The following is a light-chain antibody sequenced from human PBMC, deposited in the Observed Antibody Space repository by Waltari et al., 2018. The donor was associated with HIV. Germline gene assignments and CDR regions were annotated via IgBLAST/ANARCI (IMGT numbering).Light chain of an antibody. CDR1: SSDVGGYNY. CDR3: NSYTSSTTRV. CDR2: EVS. Sequence: QSALTQPASVSGSPGQSITISCTGTSSDVGGYNYVSWYQQHPGKAPKRLIYEVSIRPSGVSNRFSGSKSGNTASLTISGLQAEDEADYYCNSYTSSTTRVFGTGTKVTVL. V-gene: IGLV2-14*01. J-gene: IGLJ1*01.